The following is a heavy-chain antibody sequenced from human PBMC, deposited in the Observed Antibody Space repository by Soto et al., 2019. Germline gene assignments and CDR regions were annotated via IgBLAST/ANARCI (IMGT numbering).Heavy chain of an antibody. CDR3: ARMRWQWLVHDAFDI. V-gene: IGHV1-3*01. D-gene: IGHD6-19*01. Sequence: ASVKASSKASGYTFTSHSMHWVRQAPGQRHEWMGWINAGNGNTKYSQKFQGRVTITRDTSASTAYMELSSLRSEDTAVFYCARMRWQWLVHDAFDIWGQGTMVTVSS. CDR1: GYTFTSHS. CDR2: INAGNGNT. J-gene: IGHJ3*02.